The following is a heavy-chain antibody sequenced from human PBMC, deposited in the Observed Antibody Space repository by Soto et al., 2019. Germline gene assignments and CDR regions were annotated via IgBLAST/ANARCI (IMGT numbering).Heavy chain of an antibody. CDR1: GYTFTSYY. V-gene: IGHV1-46*01. D-gene: IGHD6-13*01. Sequence: QVQLVQSGAEVKKPGASVKVSCKASGYTFTSYYMHWVRQAPGPGLEWMGIINPSGGSTSYAQKFQGRVTMSRDTSTSTVYMELSSLRSEDTAVYYCLTQPGPAGYSSSWSKIAYWGQGTLVTVSS. J-gene: IGHJ4*02. CDR2: INPSGGST. CDR3: LTQPGPAGYSSSWSKIAY.